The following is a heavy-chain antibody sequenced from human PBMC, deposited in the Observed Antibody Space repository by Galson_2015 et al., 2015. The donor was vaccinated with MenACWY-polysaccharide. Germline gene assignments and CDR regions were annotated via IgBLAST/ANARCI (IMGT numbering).Heavy chain of an antibody. V-gene: IGHV4-31*03. CDR2: IYYSGTT. Sequence: TLSLTCTVSGGSIISGGHYWTWIRQHPGKDLEWIGYIYYSGTTYYNPSLKSRVTISVDTSQNQFSLKLGSVTAADTAVYYCARDHSGYGSFDYWGQGTPVTISS. J-gene: IGHJ4*02. D-gene: IGHD5-12*01. CDR3: ARDHSGYGSFDY. CDR1: GGSIISGGHY.